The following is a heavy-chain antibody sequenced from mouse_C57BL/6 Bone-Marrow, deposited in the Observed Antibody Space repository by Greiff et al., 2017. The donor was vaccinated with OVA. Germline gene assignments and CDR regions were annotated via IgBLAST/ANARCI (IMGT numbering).Heavy chain of an antibody. CDR2: IYPGSGST. Sequence: QVQLQQPGAELVKPGASVKMSCKASGYTFTSYWITWVKQRPGQGLEWIGDIYPGSGSTNYHEKFKSQATLTVDTSSSTAYMQLSSLTSEDSAVYCCGREDYPLGCWGQGTTLTVSS. D-gene: IGHD5-5*01. V-gene: IGHV1-55*01. CDR3: GREDYPLGC. CDR1: GYTFTSYW. J-gene: IGHJ2*01.